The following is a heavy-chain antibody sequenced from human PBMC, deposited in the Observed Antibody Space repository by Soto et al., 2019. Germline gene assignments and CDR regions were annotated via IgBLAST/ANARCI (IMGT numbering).Heavy chain of an antibody. D-gene: IGHD3-3*01. V-gene: IGHV3-30*02. CDR2: IWYDGSNK. CDR1: GFTFSSYG. Sequence: PGGSLRLSCAASGFTFSSYGMHWVRQAPGKGLEWVAVIWYDGSNKYYTDSVKGRFTISRDNSKSTLYLQMNSLRAEDTAVYYCAKDLPTDFWSGYPDYWGQGTLVTVSS. J-gene: IGHJ4*02. CDR3: AKDLPTDFWSGYPDY.